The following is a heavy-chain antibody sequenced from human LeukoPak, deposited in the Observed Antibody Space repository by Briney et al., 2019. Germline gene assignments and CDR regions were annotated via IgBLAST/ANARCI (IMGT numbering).Heavy chain of an antibody. CDR2: ISTSGTT. D-gene: IGHD6-6*01. Sequence: SETLSLTCTVSGGSISSYFWTWIRQPAGEGLEWIGRISTSGTTNYNPSLKSRVTLSVDTSKNQLSLNLSSVTAADTAVYYCAREGGSSRYFDYWGQGTLVTVSS. J-gene: IGHJ4*02. CDR1: GGSISSYF. V-gene: IGHV4-4*07. CDR3: AREGGSSRYFDY.